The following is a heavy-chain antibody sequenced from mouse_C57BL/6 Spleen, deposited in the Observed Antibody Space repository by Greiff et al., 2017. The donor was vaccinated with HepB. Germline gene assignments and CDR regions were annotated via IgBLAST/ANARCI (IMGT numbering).Heavy chain of an antibody. J-gene: IGHJ4*01. D-gene: IGHD2-3*01. CDR1: GFTFSSYA. V-gene: IGHV5-4*01. Sequence: EVQLVESGGGLVKPGGSLKLSCAASGFTFSSYAMSWVRQTPEKRLEWVATISDGGSYTYYPDNVKGRFTISRDNAKNNLYLQMSHLKSEGTAMYYCARDDGYGAMDYWGQRTSVTVSS. CDR3: ARDDGYGAMDY. CDR2: ISDGGSYT.